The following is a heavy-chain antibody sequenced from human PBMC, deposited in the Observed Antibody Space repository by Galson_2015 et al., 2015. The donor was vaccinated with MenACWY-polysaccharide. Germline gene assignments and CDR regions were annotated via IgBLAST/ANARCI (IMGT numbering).Heavy chain of an antibody. V-gene: IGHV1-46*01. Sequence: SVKVSCKASGYTFTNYYIHWVRQAPGQGLEWLGFINPSGGSTSYAQKFQGRVTMTRDTSTGTVYVDLSSLRSEDTAVYYCARNAGSGLGFWGHGTPGPVSS. CDR2: INPSGGST. CDR3: ARNAGSGLGF. J-gene: IGHJ4*01. D-gene: IGHD3-10*01. CDR1: GYTFTNYY.